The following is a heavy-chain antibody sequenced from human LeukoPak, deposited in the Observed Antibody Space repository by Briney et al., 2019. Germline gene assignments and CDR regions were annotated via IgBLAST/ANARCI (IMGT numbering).Heavy chain of an antibody. CDR1: GFTVSSNY. CDR3: AKDRVEYSSVAGWFDP. J-gene: IGHJ5*02. D-gene: IGHD6-6*01. CDR2: IYSGGST. V-gene: IGHV3-66*02. Sequence: GGSLRLSCAASGFTVSSNYMSWVRQAPGKGLEWVSVIYSGGSTYYADSVKGRFATSTDNSKNTLYLQMNSRRAEDTGVYYCAKDRVEYSSVAGWFDPWGQGALVTVSS.